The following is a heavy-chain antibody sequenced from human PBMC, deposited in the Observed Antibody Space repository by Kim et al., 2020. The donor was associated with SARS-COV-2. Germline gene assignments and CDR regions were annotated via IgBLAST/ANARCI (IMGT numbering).Heavy chain of an antibody. V-gene: IGHV1-46*03. J-gene: IGHJ5*02. Sequence: YSQKFQGRVIMTRDTSTSTVYMELSSLRSEDTAVYYCARLIAAAGYKWFDPWGQGTPVTVSS. CDR3: ARLIAAAGYKWFDP. D-gene: IGHD6-13*01.